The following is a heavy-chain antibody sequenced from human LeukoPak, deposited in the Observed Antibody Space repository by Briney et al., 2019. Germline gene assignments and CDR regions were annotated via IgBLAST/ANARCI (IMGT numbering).Heavy chain of an antibody. CDR1: GGSISISNYY. CDR2: ISYSGI. V-gene: IGHV4-39*01. Sequence: PSETLSLTCTVSGGSISISNYYWGGIRQPPGRGLEWIGCISYSGIYYIPSLKSRLTISVDTSKNHFSLNLRSVTAADTAVYYCARRTSNPVGAIDYWGQGTLVTVSS. CDR3: ARRTSNPVGAIDY. D-gene: IGHD1-26*01. J-gene: IGHJ4*02.